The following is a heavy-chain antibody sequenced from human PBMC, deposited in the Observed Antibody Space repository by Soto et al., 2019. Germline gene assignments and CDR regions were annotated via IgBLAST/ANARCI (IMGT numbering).Heavy chain of an antibody. J-gene: IGHJ5*02. Sequence: PSETLSLTCAVSGGSISSTNWWSWVRQPPGKGLEWIGEIYHSGSTNYNPSLKSRVTISVDKSKNQFSLKLSSVTAADTAVYYCARGGTTMDDSWFDPWGQGTLVTVSS. CDR1: GGSISSTNW. CDR2: IYHSGST. D-gene: IGHD1-1*01. CDR3: ARGGTTMDDSWFDP. V-gene: IGHV4-4*02.